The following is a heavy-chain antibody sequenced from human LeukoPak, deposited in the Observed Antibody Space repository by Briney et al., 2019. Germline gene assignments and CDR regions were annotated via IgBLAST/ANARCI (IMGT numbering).Heavy chain of an antibody. CDR3: ASHYCSGGSCYRPFDY. J-gene: IGHJ4*02. Sequence: PSETLSLTCTVSGYSISSGYYWGWIRLPPGKGLEWIGSIYHSGSTYYNPSLKSRVTISVDTSKNQFSLKLSSVTAADTAVYYCASHYCSGGSCYRPFDYWGQGTLVTVSS. D-gene: IGHD2-15*01. CDR1: GYSISSGYY. CDR2: IYHSGST. V-gene: IGHV4-38-2*02.